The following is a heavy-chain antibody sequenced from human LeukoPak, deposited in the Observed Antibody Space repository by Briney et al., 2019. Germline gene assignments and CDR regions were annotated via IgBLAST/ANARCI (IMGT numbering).Heavy chain of an antibody. CDR3: VREAAVTDTAYYFDL. CDR1: GASISRYY. D-gene: IGHD6-19*01. J-gene: IGHJ4*02. CDR2: MYISGST. V-gene: IGHV4-4*07. Sequence: SETLSLTCTVSGASISRYYWSWIRQPAGKGLEWIGRMYISGSTNYNPSLKSRVTMSLDTSKNQFSLKLTSVTAADTAVYYCVREAAVTDTAYYFDLWGPGTLVTVSS.